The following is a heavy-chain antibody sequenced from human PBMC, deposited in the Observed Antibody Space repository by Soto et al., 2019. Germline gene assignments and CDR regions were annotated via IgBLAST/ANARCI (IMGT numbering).Heavy chain of an antibody. V-gene: IGHV1-69*01. CDR2: LIPILGTA. D-gene: IGHD1-26*01. Sequence: QVQLVQSGAEVKKPGSSVKVSCKASGGTFSSYAISWVRQAPGQGLEWMGVLIPILGTANYEQKFQGRVPITAEESTSTAYMELSSLRSEDTAVYYCASHGVGATFFDYWGQGTLVTVSS. CDR1: GGTFSSYA. CDR3: ASHGVGATFFDY. J-gene: IGHJ4*02.